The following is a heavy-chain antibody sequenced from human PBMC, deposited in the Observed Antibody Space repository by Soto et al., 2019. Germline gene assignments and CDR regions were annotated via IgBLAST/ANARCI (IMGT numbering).Heavy chain of an antibody. CDR1: GGSFSGYY. Sequence: SETLSLTCAVYGGSFSGYYWSWIPQPPGKGLEWIGEINHSGSTNYNPSLKSRVTISVDTSKNQFSLKLSSVTAADTAVYYCASLDGEGRMDVWGQGTTVTVSS. V-gene: IGHV4-34*01. CDR3: ASLDGEGRMDV. J-gene: IGHJ6*02. D-gene: IGHD4-17*01. CDR2: INHSGST.